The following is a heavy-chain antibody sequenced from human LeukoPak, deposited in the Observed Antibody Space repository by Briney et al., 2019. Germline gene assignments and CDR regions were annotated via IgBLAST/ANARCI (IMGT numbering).Heavy chain of an antibody. V-gene: IGHV3-23*01. Sequence: PGGSLRLSCAASGFTFSSYSMNWVRQAPGKGLEWVSGIRGSISGTYHADSVKGRFTISRDNSKNTLYLQMNSLRAEDTAIYYCAKASLGYCSGGTCYPFDYWGQGTLVTVSS. CDR2: IRGSISGT. D-gene: IGHD2-15*01. CDR1: GFTFSSYS. CDR3: AKASLGYCSGGTCYPFDY. J-gene: IGHJ4*02.